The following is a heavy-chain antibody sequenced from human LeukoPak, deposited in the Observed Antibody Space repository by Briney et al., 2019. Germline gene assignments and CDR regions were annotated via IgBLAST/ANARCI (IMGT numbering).Heavy chain of an antibody. V-gene: IGHV3-33*01. CDR1: GFIFSSYG. D-gene: IGHD6-19*01. CDR3: ARGSSSGWFDAFDI. CDR2: IWYDGSNK. Sequence: GGSLRLSCAASGFIFSSYGMHWVRQAPGKGLEWVAVIWYDGSNKYYADSVKGRFTISRDNSKNTLYLQMKSLRAEDTAVYYCARGSSSGWFDAFDIWGQGTMVTVS. J-gene: IGHJ3*02.